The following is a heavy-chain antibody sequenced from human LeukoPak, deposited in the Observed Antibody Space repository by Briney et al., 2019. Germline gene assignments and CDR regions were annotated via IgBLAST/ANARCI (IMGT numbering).Heavy chain of an antibody. CDR2: ISHDGSNK. D-gene: IGHD6-13*01. Sequence: GGSLRLSCAASGFTFSSYAMHWVRQAPATGLEWVATISHDGSNKYHADSVKGRFTISRDNSKNTVYLQMNSLRAEDTAVYFCAGSPKYSSSWYEYFQHWGQGTLVTVSS. V-gene: IGHV3-30*01. CDR3: AGSPKYSSSWYEYFQH. J-gene: IGHJ1*01. CDR1: GFTFSSYA.